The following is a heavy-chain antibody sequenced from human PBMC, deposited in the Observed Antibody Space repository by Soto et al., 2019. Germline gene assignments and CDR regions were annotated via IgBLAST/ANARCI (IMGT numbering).Heavy chain of an antibody. CDR1: GGSISSYY. Sequence: QVQLQESGPGLVKPSETLSLTCTVSGGSISSYYWSWIRQPPGKGLEWIGYIYYSGSTNYNPSLKSRVTISVDTSKNQFSLKLSSVTAADTAVYYCARDIDYMDVWGKGTTVTVSS. CDR3: ARDIDYMDV. V-gene: IGHV4-59*12. D-gene: IGHD1-26*01. J-gene: IGHJ6*03. CDR2: IYYSGST.